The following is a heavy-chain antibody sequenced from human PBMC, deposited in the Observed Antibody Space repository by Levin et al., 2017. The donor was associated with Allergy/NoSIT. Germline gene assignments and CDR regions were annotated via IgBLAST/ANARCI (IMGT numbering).Heavy chain of an antibody. CDR2: INHSGST. CDR3: ARGLLWFGDEPSYYFDY. CDR1: GGSFSGYY. Sequence: SQTLSLTCAVYGGSFSGYYWSWIRQPPGKGLEWIGEINHSGSTNYNPSLKSRVTISVDTSKNQFSLKLSSVTAADTAVYYCARGLLWFGDEPSYYFDYWGQGTLVTVSS. J-gene: IGHJ4*02. V-gene: IGHV4-34*01. D-gene: IGHD3-10*01.